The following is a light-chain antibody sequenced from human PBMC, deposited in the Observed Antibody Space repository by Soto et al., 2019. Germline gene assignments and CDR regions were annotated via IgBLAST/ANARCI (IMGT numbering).Light chain of an antibody. CDR2: KAS. CDR3: QQYDSYPFT. J-gene: IGKJ4*01. V-gene: IGKV1-5*03. CDR1: QSIYNW. Sequence: DIQMTQSPSTLSASEGDRVTITCRASQSIYNWLAGYQQKPGKAPKLLISKASNLKSGVPSRFSGTGSGTEFTLTISSLQPDDFASYYCQQYDSYPFTFGGGTKVEI.